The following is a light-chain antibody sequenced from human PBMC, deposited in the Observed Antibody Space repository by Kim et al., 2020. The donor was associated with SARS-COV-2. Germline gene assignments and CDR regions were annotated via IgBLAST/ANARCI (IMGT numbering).Light chain of an antibody. CDR2: YDS. J-gene: IGLJ1*01. CDR1: NIGMKS. V-gene: IGLV3-21*04. CDR3: QVWDGSSDHYV. Sequence: APGKTPKVACRERNIGMKSVHRAQQKPGDGPEVVIYYDSERPSGTPERFSGSNSGNTAALTIGGVEAGDEADYYCQVWDGSSDHYVFGTRTQMTVL.